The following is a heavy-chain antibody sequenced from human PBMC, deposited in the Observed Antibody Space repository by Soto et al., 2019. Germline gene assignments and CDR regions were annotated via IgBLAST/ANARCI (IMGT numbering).Heavy chain of an antibody. CDR3: AKDAGFAKTEPNYYYHYGMDV. V-gene: IGHV3-23*01. CDR1: GFTFSSYA. CDR2: ISGSGGST. D-gene: IGHD6-25*01. J-gene: IGHJ6*02. Sequence: PGGSLRLSCATSGFTFSSYAMGWVRQAPGKGLEWVSAISGSGGSTYYADSVKGRFTISRDNSKNTLYLQMNSLRAEDTAVYYCAKDAGFAKTEPNYYYHYGMDVWGQGTTVTVSS.